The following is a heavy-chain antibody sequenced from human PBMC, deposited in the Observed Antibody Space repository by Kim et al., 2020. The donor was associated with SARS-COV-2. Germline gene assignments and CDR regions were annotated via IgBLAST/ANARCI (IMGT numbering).Heavy chain of an antibody. Sequence: SVKVSCKASGGTFSSYAISWVRQAPGQGLEWMGGIIPIFGTANYAQKFQGRVTITADESTSTAYMELSSLRSEDTAVYYCASGGLQWLVRGPLYYYGMDVWGQGTTVTVSS. CDR2: IIPIFGTA. J-gene: IGHJ6*02. CDR1: GGTFSSYA. V-gene: IGHV1-69*13. D-gene: IGHD6-19*01. CDR3: ASGGLQWLVRGPLYYYGMDV.